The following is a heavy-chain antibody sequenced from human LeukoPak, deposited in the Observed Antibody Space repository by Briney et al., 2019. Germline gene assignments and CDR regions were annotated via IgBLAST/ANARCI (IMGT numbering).Heavy chain of an antibody. D-gene: IGHD3-22*01. CDR1: GFTFGDHT. CDR3: TRSRQYFDSSGYYSGDYFDY. J-gene: IGHJ4*02. V-gene: IGHV3-49*04. Sequence: GGSLRLSCTVSGFTFGDHTMTWVRQAPGKGLEWVGFIRRKAYGGTTEYAASVKGRFTISRDDSKTIAYLQMNSLKTEDTAVYYCTRSRQYFDSSGYYSGDYFDYWGQGTLVTVSS. CDR2: IRRKAYGGTT.